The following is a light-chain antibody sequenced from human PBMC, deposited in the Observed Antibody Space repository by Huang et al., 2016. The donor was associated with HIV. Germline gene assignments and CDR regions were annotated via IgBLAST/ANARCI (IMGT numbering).Light chain of an antibody. CDR1: QSIRSY. CDR2: AAS. CDR3: QQSYSNTFT. Sequence: DIQMTQSPSSLSASVGDRVIITCRASQSIRSYLNWYQQQPGKAPNLLIYAASSLQSGVPSRVSGSGSGTDFTLTIRSLQPEDFATYYCQQSYSNTFTFGAGTKVDVK. V-gene: IGKV1-39*01. J-gene: IGKJ3*01.